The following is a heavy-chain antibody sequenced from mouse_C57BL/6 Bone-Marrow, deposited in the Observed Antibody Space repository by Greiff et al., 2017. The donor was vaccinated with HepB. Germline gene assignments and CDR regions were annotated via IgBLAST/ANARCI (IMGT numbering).Heavy chain of an antibody. CDR1: GFTFSSYG. J-gene: IGHJ4*01. CDR3: ARHGTTVVALYAMDY. D-gene: IGHD1-1*01. CDR2: ISSGGSYT. Sequence: EVQRVESGGDLVKPGGSLKLSCAASGFTFSSYGMSWVRQTPDKRLEWVATISSGGSYTYYPDSVKGRFTISRDNAKNTLYLQMSSLKSEDTAMYYCARHGTTVVALYAMDYWGQGTSVTVSS. V-gene: IGHV5-6*01.